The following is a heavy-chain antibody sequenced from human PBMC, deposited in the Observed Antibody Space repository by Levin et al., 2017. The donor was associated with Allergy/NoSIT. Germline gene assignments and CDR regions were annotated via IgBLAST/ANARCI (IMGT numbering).Heavy chain of an antibody. Sequence: GESLKISCKASGYTFTGYYMHWVRQAPGQGLEWMGWINPNSGGTNYAQKFQGRVTMTRDTSISTAYMELSRLRSDDTAVYYCARPRLRWSGWFDPWGQGTLVTVSS. V-gene: IGHV1-2*02. CDR3: ARPRLRWSGWFDP. CDR1: GYTFTGYY. D-gene: IGHD4-23*01. CDR2: INPNSGGT. J-gene: IGHJ5*02.